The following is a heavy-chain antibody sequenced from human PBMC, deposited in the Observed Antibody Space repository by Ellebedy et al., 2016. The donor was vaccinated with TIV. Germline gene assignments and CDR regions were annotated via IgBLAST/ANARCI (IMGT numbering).Heavy chain of an antibody. CDR3: AKEVTGPTSGYYGPSGDYYYGLDV. V-gene: IGHV3-23*01. CDR1: GFSLDSYA. Sequence: GGSLRLSXVASGFSLDSYAMSWVRQAPGKGLEWASTISGGGEFTNFADSVRGRFTISGDRSKNTLYLEMNSLRAEDTALYYCAKEVTGPTSGYYGPSGDYYYGLDVWGQGTTVTVSS. D-gene: IGHD3-22*01. J-gene: IGHJ6*02. CDR2: ISGGGEFT.